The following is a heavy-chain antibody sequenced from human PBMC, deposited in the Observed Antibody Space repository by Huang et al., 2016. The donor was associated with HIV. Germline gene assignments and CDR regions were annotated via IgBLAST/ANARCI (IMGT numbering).Heavy chain of an antibody. V-gene: IGHV4-59*08. D-gene: IGHD3-16*01. Sequence: QVQLQESGPGLVKPSETLSLTCSVSGGSMRRQYWRGIRQPPGKGLQWIGTVFNTGVTNYNPSFQTRVTISLDTSRSQCSLTLKSVTPADTAVYYCAQEKSFGNWANNWFDPWGQGTLVAVSS. J-gene: IGHJ5*02. CDR1: GGSMRRQY. CDR2: VFNTGVT. CDR3: AQEKSFGNWANNWFDP.